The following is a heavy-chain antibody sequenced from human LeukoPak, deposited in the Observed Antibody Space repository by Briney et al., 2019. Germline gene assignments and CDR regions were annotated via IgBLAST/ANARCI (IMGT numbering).Heavy chain of an antibody. D-gene: IGHD3-22*01. CDR2: IYSAGNT. CDR3: ARLYDSSAYGAFDI. CDR1: GSSVSTNY. J-gene: IGHJ3*02. V-gene: IGHV3-66*02. Sequence: GGSLRLSCAASGSSVSTNYMGWVRQAPGKGLEWVSIIYSAGNTFYPDSVKGRFTISRDNAQNMLYLQMDTLRPEDTAVYYCARLYDSSAYGAFDIWGQGTMVTVSS.